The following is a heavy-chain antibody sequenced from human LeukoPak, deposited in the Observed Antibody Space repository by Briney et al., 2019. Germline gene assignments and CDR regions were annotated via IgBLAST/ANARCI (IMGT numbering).Heavy chain of an antibody. CDR1: GGSINSYY. Sequence: SETLSLTCTVSGGSINSYYWSWIRQPPGKGLEWIGDIYYSGSTNYNPSLKSRVTISVDTSKNQFSLKLSSVTAADTAVYYCARDLGYGDYGGDYYYGMDVWGQGTTVTVSS. CDR2: IYYSGST. V-gene: IGHV4-59*01. J-gene: IGHJ6*02. D-gene: IGHD4-17*01. CDR3: ARDLGYGDYGGDYYYGMDV.